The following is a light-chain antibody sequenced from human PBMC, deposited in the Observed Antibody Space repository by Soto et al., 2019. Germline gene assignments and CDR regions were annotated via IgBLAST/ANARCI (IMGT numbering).Light chain of an antibody. CDR2: GAS. V-gene: IGKV3-15*01. CDR3: QQDSAWPLT. Sequence: EIVMTQSPATLSVSPGERATLFCRASQSVRSNFLAWYQQKPGQAPRLLIYGASTRATGVPARFSGSGSGTEFTLTISSLQSEDFAVYYCQQDSAWPLTFGGGTKVEIK. J-gene: IGKJ4*01. CDR1: QSVRSN.